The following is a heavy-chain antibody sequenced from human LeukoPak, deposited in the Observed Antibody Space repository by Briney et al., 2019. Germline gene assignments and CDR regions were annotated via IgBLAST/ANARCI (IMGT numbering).Heavy chain of an antibody. J-gene: IGHJ4*02. Sequence: GGSLRLSCAASGFSFSTYWMSWVRQTPEKGLEFVANINQDASVRNYMDSLKGRCTISRDNAKKSVYLEINSLRADDAAMYYCARDPGSSSFDLWGQGALVTVSS. CDR3: ARDPGSSSFDL. CDR2: INQDASVR. D-gene: IGHD6-13*01. CDR1: GFSFSTYW. V-gene: IGHV3-7*01.